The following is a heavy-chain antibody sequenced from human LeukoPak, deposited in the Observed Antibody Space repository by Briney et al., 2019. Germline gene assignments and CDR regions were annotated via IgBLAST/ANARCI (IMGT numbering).Heavy chain of an antibody. CDR3: ARGSSSWVPDY. D-gene: IGHD6-6*01. CDR1: GFTFSSYA. V-gene: IGHV3-30-3*01. Sequence: GGSLRLSCAASGFTFSSYAMHWVRQAPGKGLEWVAVISYDGSNKYYADSVKGRFTISRDNSKNTLYLQMNSLRAEDTAVYYCARGSSSWVPDYWGQGTLVTVSS. CDR2: ISYDGSNK. J-gene: IGHJ4*02.